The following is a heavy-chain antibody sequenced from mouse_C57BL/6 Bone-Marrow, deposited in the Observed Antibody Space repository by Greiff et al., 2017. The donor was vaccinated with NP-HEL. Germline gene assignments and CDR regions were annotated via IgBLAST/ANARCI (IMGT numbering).Heavy chain of an antibody. Sequence: VQLQQSGAELVRPGTSVKMSCKASGYTFTNYWIGWAKQRPGHGLEWIGDIYPGGGYTNYNEKFKGKATLTADKSSSTAYMQFSSLTSEDSALYYCARCYSNYNAMDYWGQETSVTVSP. J-gene: IGHJ4*01. D-gene: IGHD2-5*01. CDR3: ARCYSNYNAMDY. CDR2: IYPGGGYT. CDR1: GYTFTNYW. V-gene: IGHV1-63*01.